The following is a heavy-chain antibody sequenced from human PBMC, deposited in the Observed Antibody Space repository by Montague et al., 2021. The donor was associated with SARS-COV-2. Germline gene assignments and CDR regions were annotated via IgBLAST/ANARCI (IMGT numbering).Heavy chain of an antibody. Sequence: SETLSLTCAVSGGSFSGYYWSWIRQPPGKGLEWIGEINNSGSTNYNPSLKSRVTISVDTSKNQFSLKLSSVTAADTAVYYCTRAGYQVLWSDYYYYGMDVWGQGTTVTVSS. CDR3: TRAGYQVLWSDYYYYGMDV. CDR1: GGSFSGYY. J-gene: IGHJ6*02. CDR2: INNSGST. D-gene: IGHD2-2*01. V-gene: IGHV4-34*01.